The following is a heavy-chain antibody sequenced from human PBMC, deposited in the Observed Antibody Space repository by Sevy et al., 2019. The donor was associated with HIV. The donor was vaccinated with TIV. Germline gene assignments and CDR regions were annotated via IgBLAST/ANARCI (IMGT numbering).Heavy chain of an antibody. D-gene: IGHD4-17*01. Sequence: GGSLRLSCAASGFSVSTNYMSWVRQAPGKGLEWVSAIYSGGNTYYADSVKGRFTISRDNSRKTLFLQMSSLRSDDTAVYYCVKGPQPAITTSYGLDVWGQGTTVTVSS. CDR3: VKGPQPAITTSYGLDV. CDR1: GFSVSTNY. J-gene: IGHJ6*02. CDR2: IYSGGNT. V-gene: IGHV3-53*05.